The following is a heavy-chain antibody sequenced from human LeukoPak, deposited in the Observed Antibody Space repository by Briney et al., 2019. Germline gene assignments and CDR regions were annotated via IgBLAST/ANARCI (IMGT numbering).Heavy chain of an antibody. Sequence: PGGSLRLSCAASGFTFSGYGMHWVRQAPGKGLEWVAFIRYDGTNTYSADSVKGRFTISRDNSKNTLSLQMNSLRAEDTAVYYCAKELYDNSGAPFDYWGQGTLVTVSS. V-gene: IGHV3-30*02. J-gene: IGHJ4*02. CDR1: GFTFSGYG. CDR2: IRYDGTNT. CDR3: AKELYDNSGAPFDY. D-gene: IGHD3-22*01.